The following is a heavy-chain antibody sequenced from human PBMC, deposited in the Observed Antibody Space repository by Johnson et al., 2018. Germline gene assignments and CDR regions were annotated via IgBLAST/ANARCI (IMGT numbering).Heavy chain of an antibody. CDR2: ISSSRSYI. V-gene: IGHV3-21*01. Sequence: VQLVQSGGGLVKPGGSLRLSCAASGFTSSSYSMNWVRQAPGKGLEWVSSISSSRSYIYYEDSVKGQFTISRDNAKNSLYLQMNSRRAEDTAVYYCSRDLIYYYYYMDVWGKGTTVTVSS. J-gene: IGHJ6*03. CDR1: GFTSSSYS. CDR3: SRDLIYYYYYMDV.